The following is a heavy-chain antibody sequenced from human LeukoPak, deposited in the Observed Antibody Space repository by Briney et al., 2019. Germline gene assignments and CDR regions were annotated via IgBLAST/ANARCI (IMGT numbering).Heavy chain of an antibody. V-gene: IGHV3-11*01. Sequence: GGSLRLSCAASGFTFRDYYMGWIRQAPGKGLEWISYISETGTTIYQPDSAKGRFSISRDNAKNSLFLQMNRLRPEDTAVYYCARTSYPWNWGQGTLVTVSS. CDR3: ARTSYPWN. J-gene: IGHJ4*02. CDR2: ISETGTTI. D-gene: IGHD3-16*02. CDR1: GFTFRDYY.